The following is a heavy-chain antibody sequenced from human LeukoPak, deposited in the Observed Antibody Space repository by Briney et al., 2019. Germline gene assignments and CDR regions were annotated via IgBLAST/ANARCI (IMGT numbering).Heavy chain of an antibody. V-gene: IGHV4-34*01. CDR2: INHSGNT. J-gene: IGHJ4*02. CDR1: AGSFSGYY. Sequence: SETLSLTCAVYAGSFSGYYWSWIRQPPGKVLEWIGEINHSGNTNYNPSLKSRVTISVDTSKNQFSLKLSSVTAADTAVYYCARSAGYSSGWYWRGYYFDYWGQGTLVTVSS. CDR3: ARSAGYSSGWYWRGYYFDY. D-gene: IGHD6-19*01.